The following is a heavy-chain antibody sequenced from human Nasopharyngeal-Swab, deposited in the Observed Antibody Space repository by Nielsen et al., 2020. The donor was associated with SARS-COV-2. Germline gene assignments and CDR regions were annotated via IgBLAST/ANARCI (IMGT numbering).Heavy chain of an antibody. CDR3: AKDRYRLNYYDSSLDAFDI. CDR1: GFTFDDYA. D-gene: IGHD3-22*01. V-gene: IGHV3-9*01. CDR2: ISWNSGGI. Sequence: SLKISCAASGFTFDDYAMHWVRQAPGKGLEWVSGISWNSGGIGYADSVKGRFTISRDNAKNSLYLQMNSLRAEDTALYYCAKDRYRLNYYDSSLDAFDIWGQGTMVTVSS. J-gene: IGHJ3*02.